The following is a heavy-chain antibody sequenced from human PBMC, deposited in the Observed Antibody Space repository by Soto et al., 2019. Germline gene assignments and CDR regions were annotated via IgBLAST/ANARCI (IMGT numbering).Heavy chain of an antibody. CDR2: MNPNSGNT. CDR3: ARVHTVTTYFDV. D-gene: IGHD4-17*01. CDR1: GYTFTSYD. Sequence: QVQLVQSGAEVRKAGASVKVSCKASGYTFTSYDINWVRQASGQGLEWMGWMNPNSGNTGSAQRFQGRLTMTMNTSINTAYMELTSLTSEDAAVYYCARVHTVTTYFDVWGRGTHVAVSS. J-gene: IGHJ2*01. V-gene: IGHV1-8*01.